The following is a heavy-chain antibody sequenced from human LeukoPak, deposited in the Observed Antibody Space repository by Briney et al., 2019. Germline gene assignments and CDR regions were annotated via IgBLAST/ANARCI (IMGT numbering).Heavy chain of an antibody. D-gene: IGHD1-1*01. CDR1: GYTFTSYA. V-gene: IGHV1-3*01. J-gene: IGHJ4*02. Sequence: ASVKVSCKASGYTFTSYAMHWVRQAPGQRLEWMGWINAGNGNTKYSQKFQGRVTITADESTSTAYMELSRLRSDDTAVYYCARDTTGTTNFDYWGQGTLVTVSS. CDR3: ARDTTGTTNFDY. CDR2: INAGNGNT.